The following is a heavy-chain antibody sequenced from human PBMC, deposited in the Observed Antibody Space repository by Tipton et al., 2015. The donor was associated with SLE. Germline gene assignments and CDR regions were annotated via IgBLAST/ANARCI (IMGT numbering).Heavy chain of an antibody. Sequence: TLSLTCAVYGGSFSGYYWSWIRQPPGKGLEWIGEMDHSGITNYNPSLKSRVTISVETSKNHFSLTLSSVTAADTAVYYCARMSSSWSGGYFDGWGQGTLVTVSS. CDR3: ARMSSSWSGGYFDG. D-gene: IGHD6-13*01. CDR1: GGSFSGYY. CDR2: MDHSGIT. J-gene: IGHJ4*02. V-gene: IGHV4-34*01.